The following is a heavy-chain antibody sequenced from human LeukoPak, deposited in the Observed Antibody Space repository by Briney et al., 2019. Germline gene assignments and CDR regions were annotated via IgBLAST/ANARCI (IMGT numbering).Heavy chain of an antibody. CDR2: IYSGGST. V-gene: IGHV3-66*01. CDR3: ARELSTYYYGSGSLDY. D-gene: IGHD3-10*01. CDR1: GFTVSSNY. Sequence: GGSLRLSCAASGFTVSSNYMSWVRQAPGKGLEWVSVIYSGGSTYYADSVKGRFTISRDNSKNTLYLQMNSLRAEDTAVYYCARELSTYYYGSGSLDYWGQGTLVTVSS. J-gene: IGHJ4*02.